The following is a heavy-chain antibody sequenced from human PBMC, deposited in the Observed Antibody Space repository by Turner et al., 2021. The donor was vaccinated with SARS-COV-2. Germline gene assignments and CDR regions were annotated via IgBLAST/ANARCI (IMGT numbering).Heavy chain of an antibody. V-gene: IGHV4-39*01. Sequence: QVQLQESGPGLVKPSETLSLTCTVSGGPISSSSYFWGWIRQPPTKELEWIGSIYYGGTTYYNPSLKSRVSLSIDPSKNQFSLNLTSVTAADTALFYCARQAAGQGLDYWGRGILVTVSS. J-gene: IGHJ4*02. CDR3: ARQAAGQGLDY. D-gene: IGHD3-10*01. CDR1: GGPISSSSYF. CDR2: IYYGGTT.